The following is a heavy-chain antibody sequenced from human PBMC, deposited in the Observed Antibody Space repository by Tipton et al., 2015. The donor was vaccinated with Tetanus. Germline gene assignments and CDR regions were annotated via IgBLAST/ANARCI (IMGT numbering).Heavy chain of an antibody. CDR1: GYIFNNYR. Sequence: QLVQSGGEVKKPGESLKISCKGSGYIFNNYRTGWVRQKPGKGLEWMGIIYPGDSDTRYSPSFQGQVTISVDKSINTAYLQWSSLKASDTSMFYCARAHCTDGVCNFDFWGQGALVTVAS. CDR2: IYPGDSDT. D-gene: IGHD2-8*01. CDR3: ARAHCTDGVCNFDF. V-gene: IGHV5-51*01. J-gene: IGHJ4*02.